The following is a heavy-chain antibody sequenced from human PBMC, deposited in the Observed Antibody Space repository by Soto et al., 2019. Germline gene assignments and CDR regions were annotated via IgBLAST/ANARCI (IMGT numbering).Heavy chain of an antibody. CDR3: ARDLTAVRGS. D-gene: IGHD3-10*01. J-gene: IGHJ4*02. V-gene: IGHV1-69*01. CDR2: IIPIFDAT. Sequence: QVQMVQSGAEVKKPGSSARVSCKVSGGTFSRHSISWVRQAPGQGLEWMGGIIPIFDATQYAQKFQGRLTITADESTTTVHMDLRGLRPEDTAIYYCARDLTAVRGSWGQGTLVTVS. CDR1: GGTFSRHS.